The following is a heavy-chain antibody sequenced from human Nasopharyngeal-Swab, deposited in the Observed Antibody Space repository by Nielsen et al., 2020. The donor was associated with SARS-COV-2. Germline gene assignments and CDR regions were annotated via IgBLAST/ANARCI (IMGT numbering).Heavy chain of an antibody. J-gene: IGHJ3*02. CDR2: IWYDGSNK. CDR1: GFTFSSYG. D-gene: IGHD6-19*01. V-gene: IGHV3-33*01. CDR3: ARGLAVAGSRAFEI. Sequence: GGSLRLSCAASGFTFSSYGMHWVRQAPGKGLEWVAVIWYDGSNKYYADSVKGRFTISRDNSKNTLYLQMNSLRAEDTAVYYCARGLAVAGSRAFEIWGQGTMVTVSS.